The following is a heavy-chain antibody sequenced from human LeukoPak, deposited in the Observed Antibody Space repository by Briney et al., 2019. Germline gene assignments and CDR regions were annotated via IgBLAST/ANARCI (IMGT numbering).Heavy chain of an antibody. CDR3: ASLGLGGEGFDY. CDR2: ISSSGSTI. CDR1: GFTFSSYE. V-gene: IGHV3-48*03. Sequence: GGSLRLSCGASGFTFSSYEMNWVRQAPGKGLKWVSYISSSGSTIYYADSVKGRFTISRDNAKNSLYLQMNSLRAEDTAVYYCASLGLGGEGFDYWGQGTLVAVSS. D-gene: IGHD4-17*01. J-gene: IGHJ4*02.